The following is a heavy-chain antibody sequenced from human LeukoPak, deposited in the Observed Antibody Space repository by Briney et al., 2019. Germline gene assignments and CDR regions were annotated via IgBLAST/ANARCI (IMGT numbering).Heavy chain of an antibody. V-gene: IGHV1-8*01. D-gene: IGHD2-15*01. CDR1: GYTFSNYD. CDR3: ARDLHCSGGSCYSIDY. CDR2: MNPKSGNT. Sequence: GASVKVSCKASGYTFSNYDINWVRQATGQGLEWMGWMNPKSGNTGYAQNFQGRVTMTRNSSITTSYMELSSLRSEDTAVYYCARDLHCSGGSCYSIDYWGQGTLVTVSS. J-gene: IGHJ4*02.